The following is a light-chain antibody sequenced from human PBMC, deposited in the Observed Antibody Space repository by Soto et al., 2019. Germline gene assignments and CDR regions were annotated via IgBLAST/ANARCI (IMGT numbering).Light chain of an antibody. Sequence: QPVLTQSSSASASLGSSVKLTCTLSSGHSSYIIEWHQQQPGKAPRYLMKLEGSGSYNKGSGGPDRFSGSSSGADRYLTISTLQFEDEANYYCETWDSNTRVFGGGTKLTVL. CDR2: LEGSGSY. CDR3: ETWDSNTRV. V-gene: IGLV4-60*02. J-gene: IGLJ2*01. CDR1: SGHSSYI.